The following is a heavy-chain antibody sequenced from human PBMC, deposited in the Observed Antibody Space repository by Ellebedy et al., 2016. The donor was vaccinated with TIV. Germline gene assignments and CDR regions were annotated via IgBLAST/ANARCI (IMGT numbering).Heavy chain of an antibody. CDR1: GFTFSSYA. Sequence: GGSLRLSCAASGFTFSSYAMHWVCQAPGKGLEWVAVISYDGSNKYYADSVKGRFTISRDNSKNTLYLQMNSLRAEDTAVYYCARGSSSWYEGYDYWGQGTLVTVSS. V-gene: IGHV3-30-3*01. CDR2: ISYDGSNK. CDR3: ARGSSSWYEGYDY. J-gene: IGHJ4*02. D-gene: IGHD6-13*01.